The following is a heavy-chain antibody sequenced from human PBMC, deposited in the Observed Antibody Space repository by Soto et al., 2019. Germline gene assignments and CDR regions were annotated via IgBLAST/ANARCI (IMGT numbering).Heavy chain of an antibody. D-gene: IGHD5-12*01. V-gene: IGHV6-1*01. CDR1: GDSVSSKSAA. J-gene: IGHJ4*02. Sequence: QVQLQQSGPGLVKPAQTLSLTCDISGDSVSSKSAAWNWIRQSPSRGLEWLGRTYFRSKWFNDYAPSVKGRITVSPDTSKNQFSLQLTSVTPDDTAIYYCARRLFDSGSAFDSWGQGSLVTVSS. CDR3: ARRLFDSGSAFDS. CDR2: TYFRSKWFN.